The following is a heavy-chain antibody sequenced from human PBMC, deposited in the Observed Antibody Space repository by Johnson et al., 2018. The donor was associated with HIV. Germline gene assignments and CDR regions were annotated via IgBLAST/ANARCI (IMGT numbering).Heavy chain of an antibody. CDR1: GFTFSTYG. J-gene: IGHJ3*02. CDR3: ARRRPGSASYSDPFDI. V-gene: IGHV3-NL1*01. D-gene: IGHD6-19*01. Sequence: QVQLMESGGGVVQPGRSLRLSCAASGFTFSTYGMHWVRQAPGKGLEWVSVIYSGGSTYYPGSVKGRFSISRENAKNSVYLQRNDLSAGDTAMFYCARRRPGSASYSDPFDIWGQGTMVTVSS. CDR2: IYSGGST.